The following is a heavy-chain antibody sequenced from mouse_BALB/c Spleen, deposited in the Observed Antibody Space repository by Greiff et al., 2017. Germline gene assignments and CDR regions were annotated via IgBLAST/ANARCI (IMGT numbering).Heavy chain of an antibody. J-gene: IGHJ4*01. CDR3: TKRLGQLHAMDY. Sequence: VQLHQLGVELVRPGALVMLSCNVSGYYFTSYWLNWVKLRPGQGLEWIGNIYPSDSYTNYNQNFMDKATLIVDKSSSTVYIQISSPTSEDSVVYYSTKRLGQLHAMDYWSQGTSNADST. D-gene: IGHD3-3*01. V-gene: IGHV1-69*02. CDR1: GYYFTSYW. CDR2: IYPSDSYT.